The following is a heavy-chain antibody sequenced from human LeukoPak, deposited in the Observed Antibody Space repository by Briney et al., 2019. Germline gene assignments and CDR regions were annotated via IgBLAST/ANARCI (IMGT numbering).Heavy chain of an antibody. CDR1: GGSFSGYY. D-gene: IGHD1-26*01. CDR2: INHSGST. CDR3: ARVSSGSFAFDY. Sequence: NSSETLSLTCAVYGGSFSGYYWSWIRQPPGKGLEWIGEINHSGSTNYNPSLKSRVTISVDTSKNQFSLKLSSVTAADTAVYYCARVSSGSFAFDYWGQGTLVTVSS. V-gene: IGHV4-34*01. J-gene: IGHJ4*02.